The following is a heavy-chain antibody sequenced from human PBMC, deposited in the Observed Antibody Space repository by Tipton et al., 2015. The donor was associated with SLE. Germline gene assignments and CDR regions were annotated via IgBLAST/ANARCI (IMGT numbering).Heavy chain of an antibody. J-gene: IGHJ5*02. CDR3: ANAMVAVTRGGYTSGFDP. CDR2: IYYSGST. Sequence: VKPSETLSLTCTVSGGSISSHYWSWIRQPPGKGLEWIGYIYYSGSTNYNPSLKSRVTISVDTSKNQFSLKLSSVTAADTAVYYCANAMVAVTRGGYTSGFDPWGQGTLVTVSS. D-gene: IGHD1-1*01. CDR1: GGSISSHY. V-gene: IGHV4-59*11.